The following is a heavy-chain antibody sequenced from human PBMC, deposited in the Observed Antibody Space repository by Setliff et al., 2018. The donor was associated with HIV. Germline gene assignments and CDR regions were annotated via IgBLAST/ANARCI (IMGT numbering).Heavy chain of an antibody. Sequence: GGSLRLSCAAPGFTFSSYAMSWVRQAPGKGLEWISYISSKRTSIYYADSVKGRFTISRDNDRNSLYLQMNGLRAEDTAVYYCARGPTTVTNYYYYYMDVWGKGTTVTVSS. V-gene: IGHV3-48*01. CDR1: GFTFSSYA. CDR2: ISSKRTSI. CDR3: ARGPTTVTNYYYYYMDV. J-gene: IGHJ6*03. D-gene: IGHD4-17*01.